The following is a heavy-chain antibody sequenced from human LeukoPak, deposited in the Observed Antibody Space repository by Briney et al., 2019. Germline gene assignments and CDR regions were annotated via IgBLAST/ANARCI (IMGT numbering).Heavy chain of an antibody. Sequence: SSETLSLSCTVSGGSIRSYYWSWIRQPPGKGLECIGYIYYIGSTNYNPSLKSRVTISLDTSKSQFSLKLTSVTPADTAVYYCARGGIVGSRTNWFDPWGQGILVTVSS. V-gene: IGHV4-59*01. J-gene: IGHJ5*02. CDR2: IYYIGST. CDR1: GGSIRSYY. D-gene: IGHD1-26*01. CDR3: ARGGIVGSRTNWFDP.